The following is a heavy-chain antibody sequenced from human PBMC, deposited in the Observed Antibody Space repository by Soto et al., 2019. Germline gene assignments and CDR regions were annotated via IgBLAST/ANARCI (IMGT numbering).Heavy chain of an antibody. J-gene: IGHJ6*02. Sequence: PGGSLRLSCAASGFTFSSYAMHWVRQAPGKGLEWVAVISYDGSNKYYADSVKGRFTISRDNSKNTLYLQMNSLRAEDTAVYYCAREWRDVLRFLEWLQDGVDYGMDVWGQGTTVTVSS. CDR3: AREWRDVLRFLEWLQDGVDYGMDV. V-gene: IGHV3-30-3*01. CDR1: GFTFSSYA. CDR2: ISYDGSNK. D-gene: IGHD3-3*01.